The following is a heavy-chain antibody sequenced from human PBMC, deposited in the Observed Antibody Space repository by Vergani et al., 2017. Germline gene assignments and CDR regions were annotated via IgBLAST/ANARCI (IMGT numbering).Heavy chain of an antibody. Sequence: QMQLQESGPGLVKPSETLSLSCTVSGASINKFYWAWVRQSAEKGLEWMGRIYSTGSTIYNPSLKTRLTMSVDTSKNQFSVELRSVTVADTGVYYCARDFVEYGSSQSYHNYYYMDVWGKGTTVTVSS. CDR2: IYSTGST. D-gene: IGHD6-6*01. CDR1: GASINKFY. V-gene: IGHV4-4*07. J-gene: IGHJ6*03. CDR3: ARDFVEYGSSQSYHNYYYMDV.